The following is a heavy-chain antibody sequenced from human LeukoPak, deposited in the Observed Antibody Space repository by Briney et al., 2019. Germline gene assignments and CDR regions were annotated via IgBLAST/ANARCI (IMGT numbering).Heavy chain of an antibody. J-gene: IGHJ4*02. CDR3: AKEGGLPNSRDNNFDY. V-gene: IGHV3-23*01. CDR1: GFTFSSYA. Sequence: LRLSXAASGFTFSSYAMSWVRQAPGKGLEWVSAISGSGGSTYYADSVKGRFTISRDNSKNTLYLQMNSLRAEDTAVYYCAKEGGLPNSRDNNFDYWGQGTLVTVSS. D-gene: IGHD4-23*01. CDR2: ISGSGGST.